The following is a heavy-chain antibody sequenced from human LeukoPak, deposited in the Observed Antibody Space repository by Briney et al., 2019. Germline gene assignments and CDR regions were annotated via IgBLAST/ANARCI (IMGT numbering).Heavy chain of an antibody. CDR2: IYYSGST. D-gene: IGHD3-22*01. Sequence: PSETLSLTCTVSGGSISSSRYYWGWIRQPPGKGLEWIGSIYYSGSTYYNPSLKSRVTISVDRSKNQFSLKLSSVTAADTAVCYCARLYYYDSSGYIDYWGQGTLVTVSS. CDR1: GGSISSSRYY. V-gene: IGHV4-39*07. J-gene: IGHJ4*02. CDR3: ARLYYYDSSGYIDY.